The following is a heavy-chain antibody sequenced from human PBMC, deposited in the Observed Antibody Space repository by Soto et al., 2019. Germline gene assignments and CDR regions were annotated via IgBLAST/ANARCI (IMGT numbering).Heavy chain of an antibody. CDR2: ITGSGGGT. D-gene: IGHD5-18*01. V-gene: IGHV3-23*01. Sequence: GSLRLSCAASGFMFANYAMGWFRQSPGRVLEWVSAITGSGGGTYYADSVKGRVTVSRDNSKNTLYLKMHSLRVEDTAIFFCAKWDTHGIIPPPVGGIYHYYETDVWGKATTLTVSS. CDR3: AKWDTHGIIPPPVGGIYHYYETDV. CDR1: GFMFANYA. J-gene: IGHJ6*03.